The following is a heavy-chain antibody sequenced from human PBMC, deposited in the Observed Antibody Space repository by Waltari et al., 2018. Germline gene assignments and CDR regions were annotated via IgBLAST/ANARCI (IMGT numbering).Heavy chain of an antibody. CDR3: ARAGEMATMNPRGYDYYFDY. CDR1: GYTFTSYD. D-gene: IGHD5-12*01. CDR2: RNPNSGNT. J-gene: IGHJ4*02. V-gene: IGHV1-8*01. Sequence: QVQLVQSGAEVKKPGASVKVSCKASGYTFTSYDINWVRQATGQGLEWMGWRNPNSGNTGYAQKFQGRVTMTRNTSISTAYMELSSLRSEDTAVYYCARAGEMATMNPRGYDYYFDYWGQGTLVTVSS.